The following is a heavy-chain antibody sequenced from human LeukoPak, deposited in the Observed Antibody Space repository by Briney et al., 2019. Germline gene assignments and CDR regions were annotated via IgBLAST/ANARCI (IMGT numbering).Heavy chain of an antibody. V-gene: IGHV4-39*07. Sequence: SETLSLTCTVSSGSISNSNYFWGWIRQPPGKGLEWIGEINHSGSTNYNPSLKSRVTISVDTSKNQFSLKLSSVTAADTAVYYCARGTSFRSSWYSYWGQGTLVTVSS. CDR3: ARGTSFRSSWYSY. J-gene: IGHJ4*02. CDR2: INHSGST. CDR1: SGSISNSNYF. D-gene: IGHD6-13*01.